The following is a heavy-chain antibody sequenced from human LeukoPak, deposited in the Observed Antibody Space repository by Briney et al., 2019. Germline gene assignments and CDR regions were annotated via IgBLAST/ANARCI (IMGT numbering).Heavy chain of an antibody. CDR3: AKGCSSTSRYGFDY. CDR2: SYSGGST. Sequence: GGSLRLSCAASGFTVSSKYMSWVRQAPGKGLEWVSVSYSGGSTYYADSVKGRFTISRDNSKNTLYLQMNSLRADDTAVYYCAKGCSSTSRYGFDYWGRETLVTVSS. D-gene: IGHD2-2*01. CDR1: GFTVSSKY. J-gene: IGHJ4*02. V-gene: IGHV3-53*01.